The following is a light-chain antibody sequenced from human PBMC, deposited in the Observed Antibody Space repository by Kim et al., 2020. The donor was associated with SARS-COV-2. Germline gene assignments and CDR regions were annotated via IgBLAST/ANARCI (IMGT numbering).Light chain of an antibody. CDR1: SRDVGGYND. CDR3: SSYTSSSTLVV. V-gene: IGLV2-14*03. J-gene: IGLJ2*01. Sequence: HSITISCTGTSRDVGGYNDVSRYQQHPGNAPKLMIYDVSNRPSGVSNRFSGSKSGNTASLTISGLQAEDEDDYYYSSYTSSSTLVVFGGGTQLTVL. CDR2: DVS.